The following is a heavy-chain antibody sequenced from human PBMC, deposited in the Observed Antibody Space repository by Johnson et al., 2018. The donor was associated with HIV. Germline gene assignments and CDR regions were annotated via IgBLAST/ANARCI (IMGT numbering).Heavy chain of an antibody. V-gene: IGHV3-30*04. CDR1: GFTFSSYA. CDR3: ARKGWVDAFDI. CDR2: ISYDGSNK. D-gene: IGHD6-19*01. Sequence: QVQLVESGGGVVQPERSLRLSCAASGFTFSSYAMHWVRQAPGKGLEWVACISYDGSNKHYAGSVKGRFTISRDNSKKPLYLQMNSLRAEDTAVYYCARKGWVDAFDIWGQGTMVTVSS. J-gene: IGHJ3*02.